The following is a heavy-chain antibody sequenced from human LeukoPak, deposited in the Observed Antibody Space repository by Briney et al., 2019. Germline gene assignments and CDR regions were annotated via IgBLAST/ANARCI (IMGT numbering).Heavy chain of an antibody. J-gene: IGHJ4*02. D-gene: IGHD1-26*01. CDR3: ARPPSGSYHIDY. CDR1: GFTFSSYG. CDR2: IWYDGSNK. V-gene: IGHV3-33*01. Sequence: PGGSLRLSCAASGFTFSSYGMHWVRQAPGKGLEWVAVIWYDGSNKYYADSVKGRFTISRDNSKNTLYLQMNSLRAEDTAVYYCARPPSGSYHIDYWGQGTLVTVSS.